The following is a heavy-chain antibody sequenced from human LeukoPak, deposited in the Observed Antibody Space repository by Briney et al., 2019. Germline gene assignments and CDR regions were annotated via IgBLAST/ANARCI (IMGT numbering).Heavy chain of an antibody. CDR3: ATASPSGYEWPFDY. D-gene: IGHD5-12*01. Sequence: WASVKVSCKVSGYTLTELSMHWVRQAPGKGLEWMGGFDPEDGETIYAQKFQGRVTMTEDTSTGTAYMELSSLRSEDTAVYYCATASPSGYEWPFDYWGQGTLVTVSS. CDR1: GYTLTELS. J-gene: IGHJ4*02. V-gene: IGHV1-24*01. CDR2: FDPEDGET.